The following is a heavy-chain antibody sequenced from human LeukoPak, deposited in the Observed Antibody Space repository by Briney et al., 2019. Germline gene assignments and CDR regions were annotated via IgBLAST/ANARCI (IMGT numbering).Heavy chain of an antibody. D-gene: IGHD3-3*02. CDR2: ISAYNSNT. Sequence: GASVKVSCKASGYTFTSYGISWVRQAPGQGLEWMGWISAYNSNTNYAQKLQGRVTMTTDTSTSTAYMELRSLRSDDTAVYYCARDHVGFLEWLPVDYWGQGTLVTVSS. CDR3: ARDHVGFLEWLPVDY. CDR1: GYTFTSYG. J-gene: IGHJ4*02. V-gene: IGHV1-18*01.